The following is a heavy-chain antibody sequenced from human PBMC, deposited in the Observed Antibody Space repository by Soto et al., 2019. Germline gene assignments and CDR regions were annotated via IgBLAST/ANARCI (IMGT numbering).Heavy chain of an antibody. CDR1: GFTFSNYE. CDR2: IDTSGDAM. CDR3: ARESIGCGGDCLDY. V-gene: IGHV3-48*03. J-gene: IGHJ4*02. Sequence: GGSLRLSCAVSGFTFSNYEWNWVRQAPGKGLEWISYIDTSGDAMFYADSVKGRFAVSRDNTMDSLYLQMNSLRAEDTAAYYCARESIGCGGDCLDYWGQGTLVTVSS. D-gene: IGHD2-21*01.